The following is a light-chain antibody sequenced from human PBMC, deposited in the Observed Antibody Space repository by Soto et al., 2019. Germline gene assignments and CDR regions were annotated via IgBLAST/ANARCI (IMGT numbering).Light chain of an antibody. CDR1: QGISTW. J-gene: IGKJ3*01. CDR2: SAS. Sequence: DIQMTQSPSFVSASVGDRDTITCRASQGISTWLAWYQQKPGKAPKLLVYSASSLQSGVPSRFSGSGYGTDFPLTIASQQPEDFATYYCQQANSCPFSFGPGTIVDI. CDR3: QQANSCPFS. V-gene: IGKV1-12*01.